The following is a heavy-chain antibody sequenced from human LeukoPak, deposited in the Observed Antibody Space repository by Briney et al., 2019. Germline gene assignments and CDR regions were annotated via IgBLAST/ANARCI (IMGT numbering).Heavy chain of an antibody. CDR1: GFTFSSYW. Sequence: PGGSLRLSCAASGFTFSSYWMHWVRQAPGKGLVWVSRINSDGSSTSYADSVKGRFTISRDNSKNTLYLQMNSLRAEDTAVYYCAREQYSYGSLFDYWGQGTLVTVSS. CDR3: AREQYSYGSLFDY. V-gene: IGHV3-74*01. D-gene: IGHD5-18*01. J-gene: IGHJ4*02. CDR2: INSDGSST.